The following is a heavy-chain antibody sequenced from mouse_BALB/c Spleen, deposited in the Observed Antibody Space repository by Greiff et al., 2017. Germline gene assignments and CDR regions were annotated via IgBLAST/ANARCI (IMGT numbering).Heavy chain of an antibody. CDR1: GDSITSGY. Sequence: EVKVVESGPSLVKPSQTLSLTCSVTGDSITSGYWNWIRKFPGNKLEYMGYISYSGSTYYNPSLKSRISITRDTSKNQYYLQLNSVTTEDTATYYCASLYGNYGYAMDYWGQGTSVTVSS. J-gene: IGHJ4*01. V-gene: IGHV3-8*02. CDR2: ISYSGST. CDR3: ASLYGNYGYAMDY. D-gene: IGHD2-1*01.